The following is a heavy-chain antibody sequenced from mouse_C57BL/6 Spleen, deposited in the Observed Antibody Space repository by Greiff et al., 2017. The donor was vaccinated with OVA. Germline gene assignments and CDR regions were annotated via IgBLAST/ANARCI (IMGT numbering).Heavy chain of an antibody. J-gene: IGHJ4*01. Sequence: QVQLQQPGAELVMPGASVKLSCKASGYTITSYWMHWVKQRPGQGLEWIGEIDPSDSYTNYNQKFKGKSTLTVDKSSSTAYMQLSSLTSEDSAVYYCARFDYEGYYAMDYWGQGTSVTVSS. CDR1: GYTITSYW. CDR3: ARFDYEGYYAMDY. V-gene: IGHV1-69*01. CDR2: IDPSDSYT. D-gene: IGHD2-4*01.